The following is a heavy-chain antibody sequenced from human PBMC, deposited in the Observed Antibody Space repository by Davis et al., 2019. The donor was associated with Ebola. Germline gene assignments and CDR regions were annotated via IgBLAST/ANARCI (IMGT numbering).Heavy chain of an antibody. J-gene: IGHJ4*02. V-gene: IGHV4-38-2*02. CDR2: IYHSGNT. Sequence: MPSETLSLTCTVSGSSISSGYYWGWIRQPPGKGLEWIGSIYHSGNTYYNPSLKSRVSISVDTSKNQFSLKLSSVTAADTAVYYCARDRGSQDYWGQGTLVTVSS. D-gene: IGHD1-26*01. CDR3: ARDRGSQDY. CDR1: GSSISSGYY.